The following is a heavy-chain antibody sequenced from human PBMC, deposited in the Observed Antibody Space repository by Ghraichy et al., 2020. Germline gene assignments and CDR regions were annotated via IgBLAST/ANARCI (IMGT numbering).Heavy chain of an antibody. CDR1: GGSISSGSYY. V-gene: IGHV4-61*02. D-gene: IGHD6-19*01. CDR3: ARATAPYSSGWYGPHGYYFDY. J-gene: IGHJ4*02. Sequence: SETLSLTCTVSGGSISSGSYYWSWIRQPAGKGLEWIVRIYTSGSTNYNPSLKSLVTISVDTSKNQFSLKLSSVTAADTAVYYCARATAPYSSGWYGPHGYYFDYWGQGTLVTVSS. CDR2: IYTSGST.